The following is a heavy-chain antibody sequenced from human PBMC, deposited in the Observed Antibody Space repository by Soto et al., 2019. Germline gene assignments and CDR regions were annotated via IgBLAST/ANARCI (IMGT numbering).Heavy chain of an antibody. V-gene: IGHV4-59*01. CDR2: IYYSGST. J-gene: IGHJ4*02. CDR3: ARVCTDSSGYYYPFDY. CDR1: GGSISSYY. D-gene: IGHD3-22*01. Sequence: SETLSLTCTVSGGSISSYYWRWIRQPPGKGLECIGYIYYSGSTNYNPSLKSRVTISVDTSKNQFSLKLSSVTAADTAVYYCARVCTDSSGYYYPFDYWGQGTLVTVSS.